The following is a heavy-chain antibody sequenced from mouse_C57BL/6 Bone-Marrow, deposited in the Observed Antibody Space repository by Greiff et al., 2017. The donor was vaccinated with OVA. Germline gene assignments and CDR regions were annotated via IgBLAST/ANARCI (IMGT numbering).Heavy chain of an antibody. CDR2: IDPSDSYP. Sequence: HVQLQPPWAELVRPGTSVKLSCKASGYTFTSYWMPWVQQRPGQGLEWIGVIDPSDSYPNYNQKFKGKATLTVDTTTSTAYMQRSSLTSEDAAVYYCGDGGYFDVWGTGTTVTVSS. CDR1: GYTFTSYW. J-gene: IGHJ1*03. CDR3: GDGGYFDV. V-gene: IGHV1-59*01.